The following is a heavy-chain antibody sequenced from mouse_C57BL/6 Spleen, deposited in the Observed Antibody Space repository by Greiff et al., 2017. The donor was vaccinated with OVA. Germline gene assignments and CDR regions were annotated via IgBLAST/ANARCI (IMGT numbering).Heavy chain of an antibody. J-gene: IGHJ4*01. CDR1: GYTFTSYW. D-gene: IGHD3-3*01. V-gene: IGHV1-52*01. CDR2: IDPSDSAT. Sequence: VQLQQPGAELVRPGSSVKLSCKASGYTFTSYWMHWVKQRPIQGLEWIGNIDPSDSATHYNQKFKDKATLTVDKSSSTAYMQLSSLTSEDSAVYYCARGGTYYAMDYWGQGTSVTVSS. CDR3: ARGGTYYAMDY.